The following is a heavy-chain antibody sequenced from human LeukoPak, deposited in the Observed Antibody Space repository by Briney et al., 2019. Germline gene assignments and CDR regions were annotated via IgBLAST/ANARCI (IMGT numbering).Heavy chain of an antibody. V-gene: IGHV1-2*02. Sequence: GASVKVSCKASGYTFTGYYIHWVRQAPGQGLEWMGWINPNINGTNYAQKFQGRVTMTRDMSTSTVYMELSSLRSEDTAVYYCARDRRYCSGGSCYRSRVDYWGQGTLVTVSS. CDR1: GYTFTGYY. D-gene: IGHD2-15*01. CDR2: INPNINGT. J-gene: IGHJ4*02. CDR3: ARDRRYCSGGSCYRSRVDY.